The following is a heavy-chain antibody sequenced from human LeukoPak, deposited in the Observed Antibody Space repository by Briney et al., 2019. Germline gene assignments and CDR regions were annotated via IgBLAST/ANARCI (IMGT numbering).Heavy chain of an antibody. J-gene: IGHJ4*02. D-gene: IGHD6-13*01. CDR3: ARRAATANYYFDY. Sequence: SETLSLTCAVYGGSFSGYYWSWIRQPPGKGLEWIGEINHSGSTNYNPSLKSRVTISVDTSKNQFSLRLSSVTAADTAVYYCARRAATANYYFDYWGQGTLVTVSS. CDR2: INHSGST. CDR1: GGSFSGYY. V-gene: IGHV4-34*01.